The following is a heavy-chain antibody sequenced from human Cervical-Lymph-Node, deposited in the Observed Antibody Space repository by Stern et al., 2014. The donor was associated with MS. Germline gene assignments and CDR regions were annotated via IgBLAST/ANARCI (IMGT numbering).Heavy chain of an antibody. CDR3: ARGPDHNSGYYYAY. CDR2: IIPIFGTP. V-gene: IGHV1-69*01. D-gene: IGHD3-22*01. J-gene: IGHJ4*02. CDR1: GGTFSNYA. Sequence: VQLVESGAEVKKPGSSVKVSCKASGGTFSNYAISWVRQAPGQGLKWMGGIIPIFGTPNYAQKFQGRVTITADESTSTAYMELNSLTSEDTAVYYCARGPDHNSGYYYAYGGQGTRVTVSS.